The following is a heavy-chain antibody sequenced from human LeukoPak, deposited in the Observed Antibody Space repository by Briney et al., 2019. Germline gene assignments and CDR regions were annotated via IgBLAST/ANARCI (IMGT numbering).Heavy chain of an antibody. CDR1: GYTFTNYW. J-gene: IGHJ4*02. CDR2: IYPVDSDT. D-gene: IGHD3-10*01. Sequence: GESLKISCQASGYTFTNYWIGWVRQMPGKGLEWMGIIYPVDSDTRYSPSLQGQVTISADKSISAAYLQWNSLKASDTAMYYCARRWYSGSEKYYAFDYWGQGTLVTVSS. V-gene: IGHV5-51*01. CDR3: ARRWYSGSEKYYAFDY.